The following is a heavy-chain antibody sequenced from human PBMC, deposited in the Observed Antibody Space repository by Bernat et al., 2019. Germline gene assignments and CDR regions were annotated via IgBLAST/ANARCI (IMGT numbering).Heavy chain of an antibody. Sequence: QVQLQESGPGLVKPSQTLSLTCTVSGGSISSGDYYWSWIRQPPGKGLEWIGYIYYSGSTNYNPSLKSRVTISIDTSKNQFSLKLSSVTAADTAVYYCVASYCSGDCYPQHWGQGTLVTVSS. CDR2: IYYSGST. CDR3: VASYCSGDCYPQH. J-gene: IGHJ1*01. D-gene: IGHD2-21*02. CDR1: GGSISSGDYY. V-gene: IGHV4-30-4*01.